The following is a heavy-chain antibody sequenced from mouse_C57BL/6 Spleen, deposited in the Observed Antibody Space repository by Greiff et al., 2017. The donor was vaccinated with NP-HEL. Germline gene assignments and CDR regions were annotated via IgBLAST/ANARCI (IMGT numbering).Heavy chain of an antibody. CDR3: ARSPLITAVVSYYFDY. J-gene: IGHJ2*01. V-gene: IGHV1-82*01. CDR2: IYPGDGDT. D-gene: IGHD1-1*01. Sequence: VMLVESGPELVKPGASVKISCKASGYAFSSSWMNWVKQRPGKGLEWIGRIYPGDGDTNYNGKFKGKATLTADKSSSTAYMQLSSLTSEDSAVYFCARSPLITAVVSYYFDYWGQGTTLTVSS. CDR1: GYAFSSSW.